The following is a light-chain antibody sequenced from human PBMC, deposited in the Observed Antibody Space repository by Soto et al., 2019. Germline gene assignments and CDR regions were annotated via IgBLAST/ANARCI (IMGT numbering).Light chain of an antibody. V-gene: IGKV1-5*01. Sequence: DIQMSQSPSTLSAFVGDRVTITCRVSQSISRWLAWYQQKPGKAPKLLIYDASSLESGVPSRFSGSGSGTDFTLTISSLQADDFATYYCQQYNGYSTWTFGQGTKVDIK. CDR1: QSISRW. CDR3: QQYNGYSTWT. J-gene: IGKJ1*01. CDR2: DAS.